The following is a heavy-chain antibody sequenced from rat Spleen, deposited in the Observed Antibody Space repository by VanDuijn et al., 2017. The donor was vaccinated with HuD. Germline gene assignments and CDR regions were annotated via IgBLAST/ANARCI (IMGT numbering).Heavy chain of an antibody. CDR1: GFTFSDYY. Sequence: EVQLVESDGGLVQPGRSLKLSCAASGFTFSDYYMAWVRQAPTKGLEWIASISAGGRNTYYRDSVKGRFTISRDNAKNTQYLQMDSLRSEDTATYYCARLYSTYINGDVMDAWDQGASVTVSS. V-gene: IGHV5S13*01. J-gene: IGHJ4*01. CDR2: ISAGGRNT. D-gene: IGHD1-2*01. CDR3: ARLYSTYINGDVMDA.